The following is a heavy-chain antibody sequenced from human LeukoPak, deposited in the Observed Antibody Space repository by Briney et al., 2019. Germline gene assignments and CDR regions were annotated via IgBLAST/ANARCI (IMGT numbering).Heavy chain of an antibody. CDR3: ARILVATGGMDV. D-gene: IGHD5-12*01. CDR1: GFTFSSYE. J-gene: IGHJ6*04. V-gene: IGHV3-48*03. CDR2: ISSSGSTI. Sequence: GGSRRLSCAASGFTFSSYEMNWVRQAPGKGLEWVSYISSSGSTIYYADSVKGRFTISRDNAKNSLYLQMNSLRAEDTAVYYCARILVATGGMDVWGKGTTVTVSS.